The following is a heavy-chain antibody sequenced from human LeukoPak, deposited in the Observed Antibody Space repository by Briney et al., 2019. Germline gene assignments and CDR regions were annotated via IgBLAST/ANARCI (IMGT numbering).Heavy chain of an antibody. V-gene: IGHV3-7*01. D-gene: IGHD4-17*01. CDR1: GFTFSNAW. Sequence: GGSLRLSCAASGFTFSNAWMSWVRQAPGKGLEWVANIKQDGSEKYYVDSVKGRFTISRDNAKNSLYLQMNSLRAEDTAVYYCARGAYGDYRAFDYWGQGTLVTVSS. CDR2: IKQDGSEK. CDR3: ARGAYGDYRAFDY. J-gene: IGHJ4*02.